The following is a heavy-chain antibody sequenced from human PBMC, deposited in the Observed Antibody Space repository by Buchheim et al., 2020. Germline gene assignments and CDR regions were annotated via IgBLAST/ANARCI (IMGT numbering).Heavy chain of an antibody. J-gene: IGHJ4*02. V-gene: IGHV3-23*01. Sequence: EVQLLESGGGLAQPGGSLRLSCAASGFTFSSYSMIWVRQAPGKGLEWVSTFSGGGGDPYYADSVKGRFTISRDDSKNTLYLQMNSLRAEDTAVYYCARRTILSGYYFDYWGQGTL. CDR1: GFTFSSYS. D-gene: IGHD1-1*01. CDR2: FSGGGGDP. CDR3: ARRTILSGYYFDY.